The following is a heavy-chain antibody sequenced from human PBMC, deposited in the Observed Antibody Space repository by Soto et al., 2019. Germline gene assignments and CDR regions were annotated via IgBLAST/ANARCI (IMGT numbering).Heavy chain of an antibody. CDR1: GFTFSSYA. V-gene: IGHV3-30-3*01. J-gene: IGHJ6*02. D-gene: IGHD2-15*01. Sequence: QVQLVESGGGVVQPGRSLRLSCAASGFTFSSYAMHWVRQAPGKGLEWVAVISYDGSNKYYADSVKGRFTISRDNSKNTLYLQMNSLRAEGTAVYYCARGVVAATYYYYGMDVWGQGTTVTVSS. CDR3: ARGVVAATYYYYGMDV. CDR2: ISYDGSNK.